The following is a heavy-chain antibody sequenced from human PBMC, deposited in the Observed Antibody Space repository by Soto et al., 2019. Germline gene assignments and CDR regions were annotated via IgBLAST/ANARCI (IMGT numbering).Heavy chain of an antibody. J-gene: IGHJ4*02. CDR3: AKVAAAGTTLADFDY. V-gene: IGHV3-23*01. CDR2: ISGSGGST. CDR1: GFTFSSYA. Sequence: GGSLRLSCAASGFTFSSYAMSWVRQAPGKGLEWVSAISGSGGSTYYADSVKGRFTISRDNSKNTLYPQMNSLRAEDTAVYYCAKVAAAGTTLADFDYWGQGTLVTVSS. D-gene: IGHD6-13*01.